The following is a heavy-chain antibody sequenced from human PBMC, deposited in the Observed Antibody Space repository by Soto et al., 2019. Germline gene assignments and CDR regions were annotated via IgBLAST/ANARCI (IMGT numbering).Heavy chain of an antibody. CDR1: GGTFSSYA. Sequence: QVQLVQSGAEVKKPGSSVKVSCKASGGTFSSYAISWVRQAPGQGLEWMVGIIPIFGTANYAQKFQGRVTITADESTSTAYMELSSLRSEDTAVYYCARDCPRAPGDSGYYYGMDVWGQGTTVTVSS. CDR3: ARDCPRAPGDSGYYYGMDV. V-gene: IGHV1-69*12. CDR2: IIPIFGTA. J-gene: IGHJ6*02. D-gene: IGHD7-27*01.